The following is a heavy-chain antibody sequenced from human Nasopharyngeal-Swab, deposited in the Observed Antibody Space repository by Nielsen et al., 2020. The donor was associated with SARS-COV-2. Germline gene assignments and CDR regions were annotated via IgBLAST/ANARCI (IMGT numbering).Heavy chain of an antibody. CDR3: ARRAARDGYNYEVDP. CDR1: GDSFTTYW. J-gene: IGHJ5*02. CDR2: VYPGNSEV. Sequence: GGSLRLSCKGSGDSFTTYWIGWVRQKPGQGLEWMGMVYPGNSEVAYNPSFQGQVTISADSSINTAYLQWSRLKPSDTAMYFCARRAARDGYNYEVDPWGQGTLVTVSS. V-gene: IGHV5-51*01. D-gene: IGHD5-24*01.